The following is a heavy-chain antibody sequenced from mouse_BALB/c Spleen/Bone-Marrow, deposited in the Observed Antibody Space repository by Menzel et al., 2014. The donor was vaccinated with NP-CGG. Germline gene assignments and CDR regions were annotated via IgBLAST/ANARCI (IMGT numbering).Heavy chain of an antibody. CDR2: IDPSDSYT. Sequence: QVQLQQSGAELVKPGASVKLSCKASGYTFTSYWMHWVKQRPGQGLEWIGEIDPSDSYTNYNQKFKGKATLTVDKSSSTAYMQLSSLTSEDSAVYYCARGGFDYWGQGTTLTVSS. CDR1: GYTFTSYW. J-gene: IGHJ2*01. V-gene: IGHV1-69*02. CDR3: ARGGFDY.